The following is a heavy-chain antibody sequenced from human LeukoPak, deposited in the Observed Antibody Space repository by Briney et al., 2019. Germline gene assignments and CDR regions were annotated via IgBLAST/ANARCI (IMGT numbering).Heavy chain of an antibody. CDR2: IWYDGSNQ. V-gene: IGHV3-33*01. CDR3: ARDGYSSSSGLAY. J-gene: IGHJ4*02. CDR1: GFTFTNFA. Sequence: GRSLRLSCAASGFTFTNFALHWVRQAPGKGLEWVAVIWYDGSNQYYADSVKGRFTISRDNSKNALYLQMNSLRAEDTAVYYCARDGYSSSSGLAYWGQETPVTVSS. D-gene: IGHD6-6*01.